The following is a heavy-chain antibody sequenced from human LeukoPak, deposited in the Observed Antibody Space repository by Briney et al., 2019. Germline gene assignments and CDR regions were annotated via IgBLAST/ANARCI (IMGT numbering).Heavy chain of an antibody. J-gene: IGHJ4*02. CDR1: GFTFDDYA. V-gene: IGHV3-9*01. CDR3: AKDLDVVVPAAMPAFDY. CDR2: INWNSDSI. D-gene: IGHD2-2*01. Sequence: PGGSLRLSCAVSGFTFDDYAMHWVRQVPGKGLEWVSGINWNSDSIGYADSVKGRFTISRDNSKNTLYLQMNSLRAEDTAVYYCAKDLDVVVPAAMPAFDYWGQGTLVTVSS.